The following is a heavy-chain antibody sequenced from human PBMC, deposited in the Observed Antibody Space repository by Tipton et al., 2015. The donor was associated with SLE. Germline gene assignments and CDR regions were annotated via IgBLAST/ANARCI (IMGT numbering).Heavy chain of an antibody. CDR1: GGSISSSSYY. Sequence: TLSLTCTVSGGSISSSSYYWGWIRQPAGKGLEWIGYIYTSGSTNYNPSLKSRVTISVDTSKNQFSLKLSSVTAADTAVYYCAMRQSIDYWGQGTLVTVSS. CDR2: IYTSGST. D-gene: IGHD3-9*01. CDR3: AMRQSIDY. V-gene: IGHV4-61*09. J-gene: IGHJ4*02.